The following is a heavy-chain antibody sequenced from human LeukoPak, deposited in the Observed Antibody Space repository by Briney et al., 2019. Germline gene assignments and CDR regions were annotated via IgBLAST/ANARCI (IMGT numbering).Heavy chain of an antibody. CDR2: ISDSGST. CDR1: GGSLSTHH. D-gene: IGHD3-22*01. J-gene: IGHJ4*02. Sequence: SETLSLTCVVSGGSLSTHHWSWIRQSPGRGLEWIGYISDSGSTNYNPSLKSRVTISVDTSKNQFSLMLSAVTAADTAVYYCARGYDSSAYYPFDYWGQGTLVTVSS. V-gene: IGHV4-59*11. CDR3: ARGYDSSAYYPFDY.